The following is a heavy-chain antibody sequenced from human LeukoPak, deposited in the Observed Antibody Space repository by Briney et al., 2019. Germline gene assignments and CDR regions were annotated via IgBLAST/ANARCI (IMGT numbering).Heavy chain of an antibody. CDR2: INHSGST. CDR3: ARGRGAFDI. CDR1: GGSFSGYY. J-gene: IGHJ3*02. Sequence: SETLSLTCAVYGGSFSGYYWSWIRQPPGKGLEWIGEINHSGSTDYNPSLKSRVTISRDNAKNSLYLQMNSLRAEDTAVYYCARGRGAFDIRGQGTMVTVSS. D-gene: IGHD3-10*01. V-gene: IGHV4-34*01.